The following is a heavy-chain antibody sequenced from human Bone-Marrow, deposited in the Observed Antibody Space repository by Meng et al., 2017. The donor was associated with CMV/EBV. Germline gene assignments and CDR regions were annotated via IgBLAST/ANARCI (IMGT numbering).Heavy chain of an antibody. J-gene: IGHJ5*02. Sequence: ASVKVSCKASGYTFTGYYMHWVRQAPGQGLEWMGWINPNSGGTNYAQKFQGRVTMTRDTSISTAYMELSRLRSDDTAVYYCAREWELLVNWFDPWGQGTLVTVSS. V-gene: IGHV1-2*02. D-gene: IGHD1-26*01. CDR2: INPNSGGT. CDR1: GYTFTGYY. CDR3: AREWELLVNWFDP.